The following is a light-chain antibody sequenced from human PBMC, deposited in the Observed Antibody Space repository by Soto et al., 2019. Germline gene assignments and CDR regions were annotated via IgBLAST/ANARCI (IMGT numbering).Light chain of an antibody. CDR2: GAS. V-gene: IGKV3-20*01. Sequence: ETVFTQCPRTLSLXXXXXXTLSXRASQSVRNNYLAWYQQKPGQAPRLLISGASSRAAGIPDRFSGSGSETDFTLTISRLEPEDFALYFCQQYGNPRITFGQGTRLEIK. CDR3: QQYGNPRIT. CDR1: QSVRNNY. J-gene: IGKJ5*01.